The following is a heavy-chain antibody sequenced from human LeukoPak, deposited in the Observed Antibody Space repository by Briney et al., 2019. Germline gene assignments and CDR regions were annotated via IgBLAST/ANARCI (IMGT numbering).Heavy chain of an antibody. J-gene: IGHJ4*02. CDR1: GFTFSSYS. D-gene: IGHD2-2*01. Sequence: PGGSLRLSCAASGFTFSSYSMNWVRQAPGKGLEWASSISSSSSYIYYADSVKGRFTISRDNAKNSLYLQMNSLRAEDTAVYYCARMDRGYCSSTSCYDYWGQGTLVTVSS. CDR3: ARMDRGYCSSTSCYDY. V-gene: IGHV3-21*01. CDR2: ISSSSSYI.